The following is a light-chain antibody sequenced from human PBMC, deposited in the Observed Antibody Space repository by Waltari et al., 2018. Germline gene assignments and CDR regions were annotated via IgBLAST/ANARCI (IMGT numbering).Light chain of an antibody. CDR1: NSALASDY. CDR2: DVN. CDR3: CSFAAGYAVA. J-gene: IGLJ2*01. Sequence: QSALTQPRSVSGSPGQSVTIPCTGFNSALASDYVSWYQQHPGKAPTLLIFDVNKRPLGVPDRFSGSKSGHTASLTISGLQTEDEADYYCCSFAAGYAVAFGGGTKVTV. V-gene: IGLV2-11*01.